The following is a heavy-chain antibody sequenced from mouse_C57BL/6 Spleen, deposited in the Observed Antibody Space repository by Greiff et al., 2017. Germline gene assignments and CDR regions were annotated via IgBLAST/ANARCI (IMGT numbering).Heavy chain of an antibody. V-gene: IGHV1-64*01. CDR2: IYPGDGDT. CDR3: AGGTTVRDYYFDY. D-gene: IGHD1-1*01. J-gene: IGHJ2*01. CDR1: GYTFTSYW. Sequence: QVQLQQPGAELVKPGASVKLSCKASGYTFTSYWMHWVKQRPGQGLEWIGRIYPGDGDTNYNGKFKGKATLTADKSSSTAYMQLSSLTSEDSAVYCGAGGTTVRDYYFDYWGQGTTLTVSS.